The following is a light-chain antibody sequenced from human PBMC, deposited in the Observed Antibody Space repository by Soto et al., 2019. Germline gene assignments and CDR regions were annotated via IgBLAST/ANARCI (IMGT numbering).Light chain of an antibody. Sequence: DVVMTQSPDSLAVSLGERATINCKSSQSVLHSSNNENSLAWYQQKAGQRPKLLIYRASTRESGVPDRISGSGSGTDFTLTISSLEPEDFAVYYCQQRSNWITFGQGTRLEIK. J-gene: IGKJ5*01. CDR2: RAS. CDR1: QSVLHSSNNENS. CDR3: QQRSNWIT. V-gene: IGKV4-1*01.